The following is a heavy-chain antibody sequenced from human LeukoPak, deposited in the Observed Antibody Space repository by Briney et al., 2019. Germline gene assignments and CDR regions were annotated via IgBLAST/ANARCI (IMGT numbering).Heavy chain of an antibody. J-gene: IGHJ4*02. V-gene: IGHV3-30-3*01. CDR1: GFTFSSYA. CDR3: ARDRGGYEGFDY. D-gene: IGHD5-12*01. Sequence: GRSLRLSCAASGFTFSSYAMHWVRQAPGKGLEWVAVISSDGSNKYYADSVKGRFTISRDNSKNTLYLQMNSLRAEDTAVYYCARDRGGYEGFDYWGQGTLVTVSS. CDR2: ISSDGSNK.